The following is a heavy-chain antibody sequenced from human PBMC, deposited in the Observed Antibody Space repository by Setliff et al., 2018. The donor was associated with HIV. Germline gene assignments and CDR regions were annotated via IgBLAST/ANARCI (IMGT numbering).Heavy chain of an antibody. CDR2: SVPDGTRA. Sequence: GGSLRLSCAASGFRFRSHGIHWVRQAPGKGLEWVAHSVPDGTRAYYSDAVKGRFTITRDNSKNTVYLQMSSLRPDDTAVYHCAKGPLHGGFDIWGQGTMVTVSS. V-gene: IGHV3-30*02. D-gene: IGHD2-15*01. CDR1: GFRFRSHG. J-gene: IGHJ3*02. CDR3: AKGPLHGGFDI.